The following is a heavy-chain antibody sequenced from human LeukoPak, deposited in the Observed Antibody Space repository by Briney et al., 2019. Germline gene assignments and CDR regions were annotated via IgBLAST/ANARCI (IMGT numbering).Heavy chain of an antibody. Sequence: PSQTLSLTCTVSGGSISSGSYYWSWIRQPAGKGLEWIGRIYTSGSTNYNPSLKSRVTISVDTSKNQFSLKLSSVTAADTAVYYCARDGVGYCSSTSCKRHAFDIWGQGTMVTVSS. V-gene: IGHV4-61*02. CDR2: IYTSGST. CDR3: ARDGVGYCSSTSCKRHAFDI. J-gene: IGHJ3*02. CDR1: GGSISSGSYY. D-gene: IGHD2-2*01.